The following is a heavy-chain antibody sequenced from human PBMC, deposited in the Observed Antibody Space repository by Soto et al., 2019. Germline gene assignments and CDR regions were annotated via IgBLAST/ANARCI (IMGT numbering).Heavy chain of an antibody. D-gene: IGHD6-19*01. CDR2: INLSVGST. CDR3: AGEGAVAGRALAS. CDR1: GYTFTSYF. J-gene: IGHJ5*02. V-gene: IGHV1-46*04. Sequence: ASVKVCCKASGYTFTSYFMHWVRQAPGQGLEWLGIINLSVGSTSYAQKLQGRVTMTRDTSTSTVYMELSSLRSEDTAVFYGAGEGAVAGRALASWGKGPPVPV.